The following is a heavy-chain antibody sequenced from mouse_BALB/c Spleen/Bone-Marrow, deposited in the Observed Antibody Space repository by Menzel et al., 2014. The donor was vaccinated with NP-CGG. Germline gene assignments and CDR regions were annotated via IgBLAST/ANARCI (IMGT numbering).Heavy chain of an antibody. V-gene: IGHV7-3*02. CDR1: GFTFXDYY. D-gene: IGHD2-1*01. CDR3: ARDYGNYVRFAY. J-gene: IGHJ3*01. Sequence: EVKLMESGGGLVQPGGSLRLSCATSGFTFXDYYMSWVRQPPGKALEWLVFIRNKANGYTTEYSASVKGRFTISRGNSQSILYLQMNTLRAEDSATYYCARDYGNYVRFAYWGQGTLVTVSA. CDR2: IRNKANGYTT.